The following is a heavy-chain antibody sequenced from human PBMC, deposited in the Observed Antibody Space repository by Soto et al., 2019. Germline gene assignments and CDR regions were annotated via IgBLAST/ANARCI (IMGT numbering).Heavy chain of an antibody. CDR1: GFTFDDKG. D-gene: IGHD3-16*01. J-gene: IGHJ4*02. CDR2: INWKSDI. CDR3: AISQDRGGRTTFIY. Sequence: ALRLSFAVSGFTFDDKGMHSGRPAPKKGLEWVSGINWKSDIGYADSVKGRFTISRDNAENSLYLQMNSLRAEDTALYYCAISQDRGGRTTFIYWGQGTQVTVSS. V-gene: IGHV3-9*01.